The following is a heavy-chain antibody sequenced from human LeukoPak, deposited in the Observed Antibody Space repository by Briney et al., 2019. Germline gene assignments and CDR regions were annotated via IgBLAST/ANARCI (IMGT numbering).Heavy chain of an antibody. J-gene: IGHJ4*02. CDR3: ARGAYTCGFDD. CDR1: GGSITSGNYY. Sequence: PSETLSLTCTVSGGSITSGNYYWSWIRQPAGKGLEWIGRIYTSGSNNYNPSLKSRVTISVDTSKNQFSLRLRSVTAADTAVYFCARGAYTCGFDDWGQGILVTVSS. D-gene: IGHD5-18*01. V-gene: IGHV4-61*02. CDR2: IYTSGSN.